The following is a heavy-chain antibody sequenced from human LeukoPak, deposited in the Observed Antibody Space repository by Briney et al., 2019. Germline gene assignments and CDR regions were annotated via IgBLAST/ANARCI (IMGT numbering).Heavy chain of an antibody. CDR2: INGDGSST. CDR1: GFPFSTYS. J-gene: IGHJ4*02. Sequence: PGGSLRLSCAASGFPFSTYSMNWVRQAPGKGLVWVSRINGDGSSTSYADSVKGRFTISRDNAKNTLYLQMNSLRAEDTAVYYCATHSSETYSRVPYWGQGTLVTVSS. D-gene: IGHD1-26*01. CDR3: ATHSSETYSRVPY. V-gene: IGHV3-74*01.